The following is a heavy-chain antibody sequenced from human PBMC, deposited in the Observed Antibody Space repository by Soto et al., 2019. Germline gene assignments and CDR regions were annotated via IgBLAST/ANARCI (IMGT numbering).Heavy chain of an antibody. CDR2: IYYSGST. Sequence: SETLSLTCSVSGGSVTSASYYWGWLRQPPGKGLEWIASIYYSGSTYYNPSLKSRVTIAAHTSKNQISLKLSSANAADTAVYYCARHIYYYLTWGQGTLVTVSS. V-gene: IGHV4-39*01. D-gene: IGHD3-10*01. J-gene: IGHJ5*02. CDR1: GGSVTSASYY. CDR3: ARHIYYYLT.